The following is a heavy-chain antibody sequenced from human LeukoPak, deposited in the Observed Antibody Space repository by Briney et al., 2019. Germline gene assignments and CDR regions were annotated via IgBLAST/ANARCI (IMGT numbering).Heavy chain of an antibody. D-gene: IGHD3-10*01. Sequence: GGSLRLSCAASGFTFSSYSMNWVRQAPGKGLEWVSYISSSSSTIYYADSVKGRFTISRDNAKNSLYLQMNSLRDEDTAVYYCAREGRLLWFGELLPSTFDYWGQGTLVTVSS. CDR1: GFTFSSYS. CDR2: ISSSSSTI. V-gene: IGHV3-48*02. CDR3: AREGRLLWFGELLPSTFDY. J-gene: IGHJ4*02.